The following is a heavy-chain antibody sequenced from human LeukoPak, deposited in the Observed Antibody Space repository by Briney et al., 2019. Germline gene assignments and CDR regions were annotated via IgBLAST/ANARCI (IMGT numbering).Heavy chain of an antibody. Sequence: ASVRVSCKASGYTFSNYDINWVRQATGQGLEWMGWMNPKSGNTGYAQKFQGSVTMTRDTSISTAYMELSSLTSDDTAVYYCARGPRDYDESIRYNWLDPWGQGTLVTVSS. V-gene: IGHV1-8*01. CDR1: GYTFSNYD. CDR3: ARGPRDYDESIRYNWLDP. CDR2: MNPKSGNT. D-gene: IGHD4-17*01. J-gene: IGHJ5*02.